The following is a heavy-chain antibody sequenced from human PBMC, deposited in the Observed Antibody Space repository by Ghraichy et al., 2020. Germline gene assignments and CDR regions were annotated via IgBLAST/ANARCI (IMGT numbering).Heavy chain of an antibody. V-gene: IGHV3-23*01. CDR1: GFTFSSYA. Sequence: GSLRLSCAASGFTFSSYAMSWVRQTPGKGLEWVSAISGSGGNTYYADSVKGRFTFSRDNSKNTLYLQMNSLRAEDTAVYYCAKDVGRGGGSCFHHWGQGTLVTVSS. CDR2: ISGSGGNT. J-gene: IGHJ1*01. CDR3: AKDVGRGGGSCFHH. D-gene: IGHD2-15*01.